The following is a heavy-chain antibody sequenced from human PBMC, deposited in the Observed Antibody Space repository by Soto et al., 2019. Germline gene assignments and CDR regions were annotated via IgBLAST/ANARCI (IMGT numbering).Heavy chain of an antibody. CDR1: GFTFSSYA. V-gene: IGHV3-23*01. J-gene: IGHJ6*02. Sequence: GGSLRLSCAASGFTFSSYAMSWVRQAPGKGLEWVSAISGSGGSTYYADSVKGRFTISRDNSKNTLYLQMNSLRAEDTAVYYCAKVGSVPLGHGMDGWGQGTTVTVSS. CDR3: AKVGSVPLGHGMDG. D-gene: IGHD3-10*01. CDR2: ISGSGGST.